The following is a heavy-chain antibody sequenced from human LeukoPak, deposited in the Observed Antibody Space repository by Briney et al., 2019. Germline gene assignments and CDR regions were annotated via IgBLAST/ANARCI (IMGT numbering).Heavy chain of an antibody. J-gene: IGHJ4*02. CDR2: INPSGGST. D-gene: IGHD6-19*01. CDR3: ARGYSSGCVD. V-gene: IGHV1-46*01. Sequence: ASVKVSCKASGYTFTSYYMHWVRQAPGQGLEWMGIINPSGGSTSYAQKFQGRVTTTRDMSTSTVYMELSSLRSEDTAVYHCARGYSSGCVDWGQGTLVTVSS. CDR1: GYTFTSYY.